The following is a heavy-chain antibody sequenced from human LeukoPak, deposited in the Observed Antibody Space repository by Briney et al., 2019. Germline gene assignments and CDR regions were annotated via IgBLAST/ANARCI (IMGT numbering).Heavy chain of an antibody. D-gene: IGHD3-10*01. CDR3: AGRESDGSGSRTFDY. CDR2: INHSGST. J-gene: IGHJ4*02. CDR1: GGSVSGYY. V-gene: IGHV4-34*01. Sequence: SETLSLTCAVYGGSVSGYYWSWIRQPPGKGLEWIGEINHSGSTNYNPSLKSRVTISVDTSKNQFSLKLSSVTAADTAVYYCAGRESDGSGSRTFDYWGQGTLVTVSS.